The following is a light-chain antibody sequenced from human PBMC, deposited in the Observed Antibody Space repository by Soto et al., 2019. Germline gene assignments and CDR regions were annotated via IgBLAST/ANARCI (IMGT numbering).Light chain of an antibody. CDR2: DAS. Sequence: EIVLTQSPATLSLSPGERATLSCRASQSVSNDLAWYQQKPGQAPRLLIFDASNRATGIRPRFSGSGSGTDFSLTISSLEPEDSAIYYCQQRNFRPEFTFGGGTKVEI. V-gene: IGKV3-11*01. J-gene: IGKJ4*01. CDR1: QSVSND. CDR3: QQRNFRPEFT.